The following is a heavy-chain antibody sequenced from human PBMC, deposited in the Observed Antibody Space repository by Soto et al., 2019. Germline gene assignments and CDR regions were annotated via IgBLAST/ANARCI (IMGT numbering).Heavy chain of an antibody. V-gene: IGHV1-46*01. J-gene: IGHJ6*02. Sequence: ASVKVSCTSSGYTFTSYYMHWVRQAPGQGLEWMGIINPSGGSTSYAQKFQGRVTMTRDTSTSTVYMELSSLRSEDTAVYYCARDLRRQLWLRGYYGMDVWGQGTTVTVAS. CDR2: INPSGGST. CDR1: GYTFTSYY. CDR3: ARDLRRQLWLRGYYGMDV. D-gene: IGHD5-18*01.